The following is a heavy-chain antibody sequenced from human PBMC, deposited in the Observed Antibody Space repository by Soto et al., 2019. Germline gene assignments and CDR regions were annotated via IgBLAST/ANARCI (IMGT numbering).Heavy chain of an antibody. Sequence: QPGGSLRLSCAASGFSFRGYEMNWVRQAPGRGLEWISYISSYGSTRFYADSVKGRFTISRDNAEKSLYLEMNDLRVEDTAIYYCARIGVVESRSLDHWGQGTLVTVSS. D-gene: IGHD3-16*01. CDR3: ARIGVVESRSLDH. J-gene: IGHJ4*02. CDR2: ISSYGSTR. CDR1: GFSFRGYE. V-gene: IGHV3-48*03.